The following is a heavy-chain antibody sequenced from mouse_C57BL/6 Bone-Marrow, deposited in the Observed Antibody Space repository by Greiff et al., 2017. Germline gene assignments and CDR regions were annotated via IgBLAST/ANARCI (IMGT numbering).Heavy chain of an antibody. J-gene: IGHJ4*01. V-gene: IGHV1-82*01. Sequence: LVESGPELVKPGASVKMSCKASGYAFSRSRMNWVKQRPGKGLEWIGRFYPGDGGIKYNGKFKGKATLTADKSSSTAYMELSRLTSADSAVYYCAREGELRPGSFYAMDYWGQGTSLTVSS. CDR1: GYAFSRSR. D-gene: IGHD2-4*01. CDR2: FYPGDGGI. CDR3: AREGELRPGSFYAMDY.